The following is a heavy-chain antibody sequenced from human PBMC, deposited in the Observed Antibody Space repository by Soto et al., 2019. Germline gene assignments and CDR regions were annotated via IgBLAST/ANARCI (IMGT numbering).Heavy chain of an antibody. Sequence: ASVKASCKASGYTFTSYGISWVRQAPGQGLEWMGWISAYNGNTNYAQKLQGRVTMTTDTSTSTAYMELRSLRSDDTAVYYCARDSIPSEWVAATEDDAFDIWGQGTMVTVSS. V-gene: IGHV1-18*01. CDR1: GYTFTSYG. CDR3: ARDSIPSEWVAATEDDAFDI. CDR2: ISAYNGNT. D-gene: IGHD2-15*01. J-gene: IGHJ3*02.